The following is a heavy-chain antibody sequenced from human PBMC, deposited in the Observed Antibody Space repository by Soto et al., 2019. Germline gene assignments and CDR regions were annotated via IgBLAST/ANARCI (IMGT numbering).Heavy chain of an antibody. Sequence: SVKVSCKVSGGSFSSYAVSWVRQAPGQGLEWMGGIIPVFDTVYYAQKFQGRVTITADESTNTAYMELSSLRSEDTAMYYCARGGSGYVWFNEFWGQGTLVTVSS. J-gene: IGHJ4*02. D-gene: IGHD3-22*01. CDR3: ARGGSGYVWFNEF. V-gene: IGHV1-69*13. CDR1: GGSFSSYA. CDR2: IIPVFDTV.